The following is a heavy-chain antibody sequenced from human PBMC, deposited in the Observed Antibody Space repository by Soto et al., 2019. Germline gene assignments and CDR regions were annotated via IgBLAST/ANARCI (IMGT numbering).Heavy chain of an antibody. D-gene: IGHD3-3*01. CDR3: ARGPYDFWSGYYPLPRRENYYYYMDV. Sequence: SETLSLTCAVYGGSFSGYYWSWIRQPPGKGLEWIGEINHSGSTNYNPSLKSRVTISVDTSKNQFSLKLSSVTAADTAVYYCARGPYDFWSGYYPLPRRENYYYYMDVWGKGTTVTVSS. CDR2: INHSGST. J-gene: IGHJ6*03. V-gene: IGHV4-34*01. CDR1: GGSFSGYY.